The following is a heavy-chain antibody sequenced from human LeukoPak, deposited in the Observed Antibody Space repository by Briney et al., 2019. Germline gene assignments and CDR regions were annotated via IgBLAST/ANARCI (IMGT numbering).Heavy chain of an antibody. J-gene: IGHJ4*02. D-gene: IGHD5-24*01. CDR2: ISSSSSYI. CDR3: ARGQAGYNWGPDY. CDR1: GFTFSSYS. Sequence: GGSLRLSCAASGFTFSSYSMNWVRQAPGKGLEWVSSISSSSSYIYYADLVKGRFTISRDNAKNSLYLQMNSLRAEDTAVYYCARGQAGYNWGPDYWGQGTLVTVSS. V-gene: IGHV3-21*01.